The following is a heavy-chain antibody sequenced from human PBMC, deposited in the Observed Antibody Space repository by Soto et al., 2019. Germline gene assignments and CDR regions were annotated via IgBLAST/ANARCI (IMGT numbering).Heavy chain of an antibody. CDR2: INTGSGNT. CDR1: GYPFTAYG. V-gene: IGHV1-3*04. D-gene: IGHD2-15*01. J-gene: IGHJ4*02. CDR3: ARAVVAPDY. Sequence: QVHLVQSGAEVKKPRASVNVSCKASGYPFTAYGLHWVRQAPGQRLEWMGWINTGSGNTKSSHKFQGRITIKRDTSATTVSMELSSLTSEDTAIYYCARAVVAPDYWGQGTLVTVSS.